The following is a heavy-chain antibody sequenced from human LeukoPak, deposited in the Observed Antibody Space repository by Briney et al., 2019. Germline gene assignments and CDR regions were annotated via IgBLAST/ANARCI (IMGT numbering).Heavy chain of an antibody. CDR1: GGSFSGYY. J-gene: IGHJ4*02. Sequence: SETLSLTCAVYGGSFSGYYWSWIRQPPGKGLEWIGEINHSGSTNYNPSLKSRVTISVDTSKNQFSLKLSSVTAADTAVYYCARSIAVAATFDYWGQGTLVTVSS. D-gene: IGHD6-19*01. V-gene: IGHV4-34*01. CDR2: INHSGST. CDR3: ARSIAVAATFDY.